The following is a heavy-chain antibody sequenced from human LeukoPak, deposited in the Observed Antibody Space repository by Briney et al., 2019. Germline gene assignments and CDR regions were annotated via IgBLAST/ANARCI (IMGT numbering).Heavy chain of an antibody. V-gene: IGHV4-34*01. D-gene: IGHD2-15*01. CDR3: ARGRIVLVVAWGQRRYFDL. J-gene: IGHJ2*01. CDR2: INHSGST. Sequence: KPSETLSLTCAVYGGSFSGYYWSWIRQPPGKGLEWIEEINHSGSTNYNPSLKSRVTISVDTSKNQFSLKLSSVTAADTAVYYCARGRIVLVVAWGQRRYFDLWGRGTLVTVSS. CDR1: GGSFSGYY.